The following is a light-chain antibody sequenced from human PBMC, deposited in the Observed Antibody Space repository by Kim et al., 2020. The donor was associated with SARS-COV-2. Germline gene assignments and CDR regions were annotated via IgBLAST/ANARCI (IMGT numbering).Light chain of an antibody. CDR3: QVWDSSTDQVI. CDR2: DDL. Sequence: SYELTQSPSVSVAPGLTARIACGGNNIGSKRVHWYQQRPGQAPVLVVYDDLDRPSGIPERFSGSNSGNTATLTISRVEAADEADYYGQVWDSSTDQVIFGGGTKLTVL. J-gene: IGLJ2*01. V-gene: IGLV3-21*02. CDR1: NIGSKR.